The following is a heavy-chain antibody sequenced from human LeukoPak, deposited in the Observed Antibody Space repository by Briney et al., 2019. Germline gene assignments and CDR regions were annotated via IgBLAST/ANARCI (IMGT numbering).Heavy chain of an antibody. Sequence: GASVKVSCKASGYTFTSYGISWVRQAPGQGLEWMGWISAYNGNTNYAQKLQGRVTMTTDTSTSTAYMELRSLRSDDTAVYYCARDLTVGGDYDSSGYAFDYWGQGTLVTVSS. J-gene: IGHJ4*02. CDR1: GYTFTSYG. D-gene: IGHD3-22*01. V-gene: IGHV1-18*01. CDR2: ISAYNGNT. CDR3: ARDLTVGGDYDSSGYAFDY.